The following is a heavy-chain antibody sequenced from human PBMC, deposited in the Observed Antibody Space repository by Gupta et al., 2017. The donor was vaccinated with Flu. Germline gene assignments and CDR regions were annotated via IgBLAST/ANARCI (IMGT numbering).Heavy chain of an antibody. CDR1: GNYA. Sequence: GNYARNWVSQAPGKGLEWVATIVVYSGATYYAVSVKGRFTISGDSSKSTLYLQTTGLRVEDTAIYYCAGRSCRDASGHTKDSYDRWGQRTLVTVSS. J-gene: IGHJ3*01. V-gene: IGHV3-23*01. D-gene: IGHD2-8*01. CDR3: AGRSCRDASGHTKDSYDR. CDR2: IVVYSGAT.